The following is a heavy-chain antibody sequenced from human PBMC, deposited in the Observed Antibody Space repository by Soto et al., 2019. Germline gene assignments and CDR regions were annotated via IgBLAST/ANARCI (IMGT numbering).Heavy chain of an antibody. CDR1: GYTFTSCG. Sequence: ASVKVSCKASGYTFTSCGMSWVRQAPGQGLEWMGWISAYNGNTNYAQKLQGRVTMTTDTSTSTAYMELRSLRSDDTAVYYCARDSRIAVAGTGWFDPWGQGTLVTVSS. V-gene: IGHV1-18*04. J-gene: IGHJ5*02. CDR2: ISAYNGNT. D-gene: IGHD6-19*01. CDR3: ARDSRIAVAGTGWFDP.